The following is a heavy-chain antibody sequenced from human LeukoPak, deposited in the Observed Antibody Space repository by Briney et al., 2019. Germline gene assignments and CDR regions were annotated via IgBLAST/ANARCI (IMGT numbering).Heavy chain of an antibody. J-gene: IGHJ2*01. D-gene: IGHD4-17*01. CDR1: GGSISTYY. CDR2: IHYSAST. CDR3: ARDTYGSPWYFDL. V-gene: IGHV4-59*01. Sequence: SETLSLTCTVSGGSISTYYWSWIRQPPGKGLEWIGHIHYSASTNYNPSLKSRVTISVDTSKNQFSLKLSSVTAADTAVYYCARDTYGSPWYFDLWGRGTLVTVSS.